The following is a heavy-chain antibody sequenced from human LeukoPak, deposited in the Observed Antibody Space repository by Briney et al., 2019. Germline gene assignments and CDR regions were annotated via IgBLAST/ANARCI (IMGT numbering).Heavy chain of an antibody. CDR3: AGAPNRHFFDY. V-gene: IGHV4-59*01. CDR1: SGSITSYY. CDR2: IYYTGTT. J-gene: IGHJ4*01. Sequence: KPSETLSLTCTVSSGSITSYYWSWIRQPPGKGLEYIGHIYYTGTTDYNPSLKSRVTMSVDTSKNQCSLRLISVTASDTAVYFCAGAPNRHFFDYWGHGTLVAVSS.